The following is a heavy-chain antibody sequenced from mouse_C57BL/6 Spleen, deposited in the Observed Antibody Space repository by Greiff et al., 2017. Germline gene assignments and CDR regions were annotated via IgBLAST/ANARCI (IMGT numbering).Heavy chain of an antibody. Sequence: QVQLQQSGAELVKPGASVKMSCKASGYAFTTYPIEWVKQNHGKSLEWIGHFHPDNDDTKYNEKFKGKATLTVEKSSSTVYLELSRLTSDDSAVYSCARSYDGYYGGCAYWGQGTLVTVSA. CDR3: ARSYDGYYGGCAY. CDR1: GYAFTTYP. D-gene: IGHD2-3*01. V-gene: IGHV1-47*01. J-gene: IGHJ3*01. CDR2: FHPDNDDT.